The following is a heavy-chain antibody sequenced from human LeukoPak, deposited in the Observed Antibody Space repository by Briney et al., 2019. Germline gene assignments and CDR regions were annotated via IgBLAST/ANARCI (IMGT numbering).Heavy chain of an antibody. D-gene: IGHD3-10*01. J-gene: IGHJ6*03. Sequence: PGGSLRLSCAASGFTFSSYSMHWVRQAPGKGLEWVSSISCSSSYIYYADSVKGRFTISRDNAKNSLYLQMNSLRAEDTAVYYCARDGQAYYGSGSYFSFYYYYYYMDVWGKGTTVTVSS. V-gene: IGHV3-21*01. CDR3: ARDGQAYYGSGSYFSFYYYYYYMDV. CDR1: GFTFSSYS. CDR2: ISCSSSYI.